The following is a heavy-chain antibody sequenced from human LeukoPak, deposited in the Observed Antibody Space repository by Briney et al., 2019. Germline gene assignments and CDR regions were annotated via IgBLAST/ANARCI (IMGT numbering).Heavy chain of an antibody. CDR2: ISWNSGTI. J-gene: IGHJ6*02. D-gene: IGHD3-22*01. CDR3: ARAGCPYDSCGRYYYYYGMDV. Sequence: PGGSLRLSCAASGFTFDNYAMNWVRQVPGKGLEWISLISWNSGTIGYADSVKGRFTISRDNSKNTLYLQMNSLRAEDTAVYYCARAGCPYDSCGRYYYYYGMDVWGQGTTVTVSS. V-gene: IGHV3-9*01. CDR1: GFTFDNYA.